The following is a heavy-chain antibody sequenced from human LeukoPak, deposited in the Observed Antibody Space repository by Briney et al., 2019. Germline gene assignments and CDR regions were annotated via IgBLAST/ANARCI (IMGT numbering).Heavy chain of an antibody. V-gene: IGHV3-66*01. CDR2: IYSGGST. Sequence: GGSLRLCCAASGFTVSSNYMRWVRQAPGKGLEWVSVIYSGGSTYYADSVKGRFTISRDNSKNTLYLQMNSLRAEDTAVYYCARDRGYYDSSGYYYSYWGQGTLVTVSS. D-gene: IGHD3-22*01. CDR1: GFTVSSNY. CDR3: ARDRGYYDSSGYYYSY. J-gene: IGHJ4*02.